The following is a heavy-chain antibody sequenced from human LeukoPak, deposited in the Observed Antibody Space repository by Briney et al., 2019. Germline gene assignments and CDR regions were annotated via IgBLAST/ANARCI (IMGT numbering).Heavy chain of an antibody. CDR3: ARLQNSGNFWGFDY. Sequence: GESLKISCKASGYTFSSSWIGWVRQMSGKGLEWMGIIYVGDSDARYSPSFQGQVTISVDKSISTAYLQWSSLKASDTAMYYCARLQNSGNFWGFDYWGQGTLVTVSS. V-gene: IGHV5-51*01. D-gene: IGHD1-26*01. J-gene: IGHJ4*02. CDR2: IYVGDSDA. CDR1: GYTFSSSW.